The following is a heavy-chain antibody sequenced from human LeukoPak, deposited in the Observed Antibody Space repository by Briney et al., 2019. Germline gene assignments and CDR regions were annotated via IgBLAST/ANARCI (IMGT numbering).Heavy chain of an antibody. Sequence: GGSLRLSCAASGFTFSSCAMGWVRQAPGKGLEWVSAISGGGGSTYYADFVKGRFTISRDKSLSTVYLQMYSLRAEDTAVYYCAKDVVNSGPRGYFDYWGQGTLVTVSS. D-gene: IGHD6-19*01. CDR3: AKDVVNSGPRGYFDY. J-gene: IGHJ4*02. CDR1: GFTFSSCA. V-gene: IGHV3-23*01. CDR2: ISGGGGST.